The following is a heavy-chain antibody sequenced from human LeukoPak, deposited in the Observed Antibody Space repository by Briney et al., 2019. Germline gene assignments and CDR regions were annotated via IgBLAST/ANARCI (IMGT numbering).Heavy chain of an antibody. CDR2: IGWKSAII. D-gene: IGHD5-12*01. CDR3: AKLRNSGYDLGYFDY. CDR1: GFTFDVYG. Sequence: GRSLRLSCAASGFTFDVYGMHWVRHAPGRGLEWVSGIGWKSAIIGYADSVKGRFTISRDNAKNSLYLQMKSLRPEDTALYFCAKLRNSGYDLGYFDYWGQGTPVTVSS. V-gene: IGHV3-9*01. J-gene: IGHJ4*02.